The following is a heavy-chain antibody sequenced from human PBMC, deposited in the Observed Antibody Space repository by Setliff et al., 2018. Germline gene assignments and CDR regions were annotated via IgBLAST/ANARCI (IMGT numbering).Heavy chain of an antibody. J-gene: IGHJ4*02. V-gene: IGHV1-46*01. D-gene: IGHD6-13*01. Sequence: GASVKVSCKASGYSFTGYYMHWVRQAPGQGLEWMGIIHTGGGSASYAQKFQGRVTMTSDTSTSTVYMELNIVTSDDTATYYCARGGMAAAGRKGVLEYWGQGTVVTVSS. CDR3: ARGGMAAAGRKGVLEY. CDR2: IHTGGGSA. CDR1: GYSFTGYY.